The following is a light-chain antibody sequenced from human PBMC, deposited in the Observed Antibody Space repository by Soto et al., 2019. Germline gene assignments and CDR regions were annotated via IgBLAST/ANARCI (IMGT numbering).Light chain of an antibody. CDR1: EGISSN. Sequence: ELVLTQSPATLTLSPGERATLSCRASEGISSNLAWYQQKHGQAPRLLIHGASNRATGIPARFSGSGSGTEFTRIISSLEPEEFADYYGQQRSILPPGVGLTGGGGTKVEIK. CDR2: GAS. J-gene: IGKJ4*01. CDR3: QQRSILPPGVGLT. V-gene: IGKV3-11*01.